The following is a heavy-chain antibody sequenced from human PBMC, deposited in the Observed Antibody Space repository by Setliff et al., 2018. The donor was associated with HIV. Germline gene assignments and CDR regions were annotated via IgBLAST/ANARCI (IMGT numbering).Heavy chain of an antibody. CDR3: AAVFTAVPGRSLDY. CDR2: ISSSGSYI. V-gene: IGHV3-21*01. D-gene: IGHD6-19*01. Sequence: PGGSLRLSCAVSGFTFTTSTMNWVRQAPGKGLERVASISSSGSYIHYADSVKGRFRISRDNAQNSVFLFLSGLRAEDTAIYYCAAVFTAVPGRSLDYWGQGTLVTVSS. CDR1: GFTFTTST. J-gene: IGHJ4*02.